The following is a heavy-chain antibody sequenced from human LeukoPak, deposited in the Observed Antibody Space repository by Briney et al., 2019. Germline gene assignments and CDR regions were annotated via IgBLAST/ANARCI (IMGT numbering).Heavy chain of an antibody. J-gene: IGHJ4*02. V-gene: IGHV5-51*01. CDR3: ASHYGPVFH. CDR1: GYTFTSYW. CDR2: IWPGDSDA. D-gene: IGHD4-17*01. Sequence: GESLKISCKGSGYTFTSYWIGWVRQMPGKGLEWMGIIWPGDSDARYSPSFQGQVTISADKSVSTVYLQWSRVKASDTAMYYCASHYGPVFHWGQGTLVTVSS.